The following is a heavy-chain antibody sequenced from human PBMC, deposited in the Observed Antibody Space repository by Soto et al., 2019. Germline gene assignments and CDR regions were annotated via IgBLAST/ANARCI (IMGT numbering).Heavy chain of an antibody. CDR2: IIPIYGTT. CDR1: GDTFSTYA. Sequence: QVQLVQSGAEVKKPGSSVKVSCMASGDTFSTYAITWVRQAPGLGLEWMGGIIPIYGTTNYAQKFQGRVTITADEITRTAYMELSSLTSDDTAVYYCARPHHYDSRGSPWGAFDIWGQGTMVTVSS. CDR3: ARPHHYDSRGSPWGAFDI. D-gene: IGHD3-22*01. V-gene: IGHV1-69*01. J-gene: IGHJ3*02.